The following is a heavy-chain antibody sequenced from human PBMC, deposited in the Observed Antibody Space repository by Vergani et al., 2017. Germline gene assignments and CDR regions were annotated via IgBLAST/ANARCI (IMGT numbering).Heavy chain of an antibody. CDR3: ARKTLYSGADYYYMDV. V-gene: IGHV3-11*01. J-gene: IGHJ6*03. CDR2: ISSRGSSI. D-gene: IGHD1-26*01. CDR1: GFIFSDYY. Sequence: QVQVVESGGGLVKPGGSLRLSCAASGFIFSDYYMSWIRQAPGKGLEWVSYISSRGSSIYYADSVKGRFTISRDNAKHSLYLQMNSLRAEDTAVYYCARKTLYSGADYYYMDVWGKGTTVTVSS.